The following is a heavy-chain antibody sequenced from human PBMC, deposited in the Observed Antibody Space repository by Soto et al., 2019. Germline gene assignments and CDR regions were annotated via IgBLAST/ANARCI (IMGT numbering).Heavy chain of an antibody. V-gene: IGHV3-23*01. D-gene: IGHD3-9*01. CDR1: GFTFNNYA. J-gene: IGHJ6*02. CDR2: ISSSADST. Sequence: EVQLLESGGALVQSGGSLRLSCAASGFTFNNYAMGWVRQAPGKGLQWVSSISSSADSTYYRDSVKGRFTISRDNSKNTLYVQMTSLRVEDTAVYYCARDADYPDGTGYCRAWYYYPIDVWGQGTTVTVSS. CDR3: ARDADYPDGTGYCRAWYYYPIDV.